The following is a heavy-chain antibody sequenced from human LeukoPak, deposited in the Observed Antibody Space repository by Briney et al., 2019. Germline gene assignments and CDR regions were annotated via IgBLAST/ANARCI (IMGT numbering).Heavy chain of an antibody. CDR2: INHSGST. V-gene: IGHV4-34*01. D-gene: IGHD5-12*01. Sequence: SETLSLTCAVYGGSFSGYYWSWIRQPPGKGLEWIGEINHSGSTNYNPSLKSRVTISVDTSKNQFSLKLSSVTAADTAVYYCARRDTDSGYDNYYFDYWGQGTLVTVSS. CDR3: ARRDTDSGYDNYYFDY. J-gene: IGHJ4*02. CDR1: GGSFSGYY.